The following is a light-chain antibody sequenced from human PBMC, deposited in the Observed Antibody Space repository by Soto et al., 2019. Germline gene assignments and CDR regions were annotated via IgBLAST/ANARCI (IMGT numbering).Light chain of an antibody. V-gene: IGLV1-44*01. CDR3: AAWDDRLNGVV. Sequence: QSVLTQPPSASGTPGQRVTISCSGSTSNIGSYTVNWYQQLPGTAPKLLIYNNNQRPSGVPDRFSGSKSGTSASLAISGLQSEDEADYYCAAWDDRLNGVVFGGGTKLTVL. J-gene: IGLJ2*01. CDR1: TSNIGSYT. CDR2: NNN.